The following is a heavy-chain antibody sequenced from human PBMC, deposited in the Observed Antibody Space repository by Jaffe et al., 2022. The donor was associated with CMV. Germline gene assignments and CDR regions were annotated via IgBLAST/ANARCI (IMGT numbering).Heavy chain of an antibody. CDR1: GFDFNIVG. J-gene: IGHJ4*02. V-gene: IGHV3-33*01. CDR2: IRYDGSNI. CDR3: ARDGVGATAFMGYLDY. D-gene: IGHD1-26*01. Sequence: QVQLVESGGGVVQPGRSLRLSCVTSGFDFNIVGMHWVRQAPGKGPEWVAIIRYDGSNIYYGDFVKGRFTISRDNSKKTLYLEMNSLSAEDTAVYYCARDGVGATAFMGYLDYWGQGALVIVSS.